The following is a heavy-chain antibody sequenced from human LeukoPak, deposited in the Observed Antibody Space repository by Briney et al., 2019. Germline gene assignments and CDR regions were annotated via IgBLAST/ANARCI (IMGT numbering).Heavy chain of an antibody. Sequence: GGSLRLSCAASGFTFSSYWMHWVRQAPGKGLVWVSRINSDGSSTSYADSVKGRFTISRDNAKNTLYLQMNGLRAEDTAVYYCARDLSYYDSSGYFGYWGQGTLVTVSS. CDR1: GFTFSSYW. CDR2: INSDGSST. V-gene: IGHV3-74*01. CDR3: ARDLSYYDSSGYFGY. J-gene: IGHJ4*02. D-gene: IGHD3-22*01.